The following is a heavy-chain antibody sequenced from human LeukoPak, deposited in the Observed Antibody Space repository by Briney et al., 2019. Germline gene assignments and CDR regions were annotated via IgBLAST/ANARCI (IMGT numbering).Heavy chain of an antibody. CDR3: AREALTGIAAADDAFDI. V-gene: IGHV1-24*01. Sequence: ASVKVSCKVSGYTLTELSTHWVRQAPGKGLEWMGGFDPEDGETIYAQKFQGRVTMTEDTSTDTAYMELSSLRSEDTAVYYCAREALTGIAAADDAFDIWGQGTMVTVSS. CDR1: GYTLTELS. D-gene: IGHD6-13*01. J-gene: IGHJ3*02. CDR2: FDPEDGET.